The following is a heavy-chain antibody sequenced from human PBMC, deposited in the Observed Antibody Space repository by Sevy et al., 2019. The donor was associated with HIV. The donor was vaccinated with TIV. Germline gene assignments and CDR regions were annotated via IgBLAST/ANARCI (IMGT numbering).Heavy chain of an antibody. Sequence: ASVKVSCKASGYTFTGYYMHWVRQAPGQGLEWMGWINPNSGGTNYAQKFQGRVTMTRDTSISTAYMELSRLRSDDTAVYYCARGGHTYYDFWGGYLFYMDVWGNGTTVTVSS. CDR1: GYTFTGYY. J-gene: IGHJ6*03. V-gene: IGHV1-2*02. D-gene: IGHD3-3*01. CDR3: ARGGHTYYDFWGGYLFYMDV. CDR2: INPNSGGT.